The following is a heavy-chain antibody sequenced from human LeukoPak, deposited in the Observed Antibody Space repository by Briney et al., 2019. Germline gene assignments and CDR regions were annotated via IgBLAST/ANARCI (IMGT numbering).Heavy chain of an antibody. CDR3: ARAGDSADFDY. V-gene: IGHV4-31*03. Sequence: SETLSLTCTVSGGSISSGGYDWSWIRQHPGKGLEWIGYIYGGGITFYNSSLKSRVTISADTSRNQFSLKLNSVTAADTAVYYCARAGDSADFDYWGQGTLVTVSS. J-gene: IGHJ4*02. D-gene: IGHD5-12*01. CDR1: GGSISSGGYD. CDR2: IYGGGIT.